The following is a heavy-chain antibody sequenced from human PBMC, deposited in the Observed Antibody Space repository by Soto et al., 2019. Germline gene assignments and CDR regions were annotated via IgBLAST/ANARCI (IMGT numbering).Heavy chain of an antibody. D-gene: IGHD3-9*01. CDR1: GGSISSSSYY. Sequence: QLQLQESGPGLVKPSETLSLTCTVSGGSISSSSYYWGWIRQPPGKGLEWIGSIYYSGSTYYNPSLKSRVTISVDTSKNQFSLKLSSVTAADTAVYYCASLQIHYDILTGYRPGGQNAFDIWGQGTMVTVSS. J-gene: IGHJ3*02. CDR2: IYYSGST. CDR3: ASLQIHYDILTGYRPGGQNAFDI. V-gene: IGHV4-39*01.